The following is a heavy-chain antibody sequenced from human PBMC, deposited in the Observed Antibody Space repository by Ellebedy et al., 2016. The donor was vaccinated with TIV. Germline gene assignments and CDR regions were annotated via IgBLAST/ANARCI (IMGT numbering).Heavy chain of an antibody. CDR1: GYTFTDYY. CDR2: INPNSGGT. Sequence: ASVKVSCKASGYTFTDYYMHWVRQAPGQGLEWMGWINPNSGGTNYAQKFQGRVSMTRDTSISTAYMELSRLRSDDTAVYYCAAPTPRYYYGSGSYYKDYYYGMDVWGQGTTVTVSS. J-gene: IGHJ6*02. D-gene: IGHD3-10*01. CDR3: AAPTPRYYYGSGSYYKDYYYGMDV. V-gene: IGHV1-2*02.